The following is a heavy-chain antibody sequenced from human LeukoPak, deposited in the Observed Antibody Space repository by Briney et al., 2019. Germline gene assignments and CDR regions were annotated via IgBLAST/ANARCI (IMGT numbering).Heavy chain of an antibody. J-gene: IGHJ5*02. CDR1: GYSISSGYY. CDR2: IYHSGST. Sequence: SETLSLTCTVSGYSISSGYYWGWIRQPPGKGLEWIGTIYHSGSTYYNPSLKSRVTISVDTSKNQFSLKLSSVTAADTAVYYCARARAEYCSSTSCYRFDPWGQGTLVTVSS. CDR3: ARARAEYCSSTSCYRFDP. D-gene: IGHD2-2*02. V-gene: IGHV4-38-2*02.